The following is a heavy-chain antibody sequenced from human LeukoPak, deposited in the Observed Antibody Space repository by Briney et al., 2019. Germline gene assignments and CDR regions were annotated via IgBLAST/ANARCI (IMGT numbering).Heavy chain of an antibody. J-gene: IGHJ4*02. Sequence: PGGSLRLSCAASGFTFSSYAMSWVRQAPGKGLEWVSAISGSGGSTYYADSVKGRFTISRDNSKNTLYLQMNSLRAEDTAVYYCAQIPEGLWFGEQGYWGQGTLVTVSS. CDR2: ISGSGGST. CDR1: GFTFSSYA. CDR3: AQIPEGLWFGEQGY. D-gene: IGHD3-10*01. V-gene: IGHV3-23*01.